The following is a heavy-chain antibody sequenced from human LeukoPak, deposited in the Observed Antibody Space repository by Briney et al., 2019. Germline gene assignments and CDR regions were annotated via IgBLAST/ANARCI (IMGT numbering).Heavy chain of an antibody. J-gene: IGHJ4*02. CDR1: GESFTDYH. CDR2: ISHDEST. D-gene: IGHD1-14*01. Sequence: PSETLSLTCGIYGESFTDYHFSWIRQPPGKGLEWIGEISHDESTNYSPSLKSRVTISLDTSKNQFSLKLTSVTAADTAVYYFARGPDSRKAGYWGPGTLVTVSS. V-gene: IGHV4-34*01. CDR3: ARGPDSRKAGY.